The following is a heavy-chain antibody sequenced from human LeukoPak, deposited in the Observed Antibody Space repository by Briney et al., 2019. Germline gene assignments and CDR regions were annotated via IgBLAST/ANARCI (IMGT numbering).Heavy chain of an antibody. CDR2: ISSSSSTI. Sequence: GGSLRLSCVASGFTLSSYSMNWVRQAPGQGLEWVSYISSSSSTIYYADSVKGRFTISRDNSKNTLYLQMNSLRAEDTAVYYCAKDLERGLFDYWGQGTLVTVSS. CDR3: AKDLERGLFDY. V-gene: IGHV3-48*01. J-gene: IGHJ4*02. D-gene: IGHD3-3*01. CDR1: GFTLSSYS.